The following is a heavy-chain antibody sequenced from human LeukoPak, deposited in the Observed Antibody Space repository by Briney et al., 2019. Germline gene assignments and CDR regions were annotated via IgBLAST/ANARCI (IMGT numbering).Heavy chain of an antibody. V-gene: IGHV4-34*01. D-gene: IGHD3-3*01. Sequence: PSETLSLTCAVYGGSFSDYYWSWIRQPPGKGLEWIGEINHSGSTNYNPSLKSRVTISVDTSKNQFSLKLSSVTAADTAVYYCASRGYDFWSGYYTGIFDYWGQGTLITVSS. CDR1: GGSFSDYY. CDR3: ASRGYDFWSGYYTGIFDY. CDR2: INHSGST. J-gene: IGHJ4*02.